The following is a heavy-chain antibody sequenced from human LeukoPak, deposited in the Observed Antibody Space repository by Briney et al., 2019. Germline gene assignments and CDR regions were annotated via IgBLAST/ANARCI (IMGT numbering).Heavy chain of an antibody. Sequence: SETLSLTCAVYGGSFSGYYWSWIRQPPGKGLEWIGEINHSGSTNYNPSLKSRVTISEDTSKNQFSLKLSSVTAADTAVYYCARGYGSYFYWGQGTLVTVSS. CDR2: INHSGST. V-gene: IGHV4-34*01. CDR1: GGSFSGYY. D-gene: IGHD1-26*01. J-gene: IGHJ4*02. CDR3: ARGYGSYFY.